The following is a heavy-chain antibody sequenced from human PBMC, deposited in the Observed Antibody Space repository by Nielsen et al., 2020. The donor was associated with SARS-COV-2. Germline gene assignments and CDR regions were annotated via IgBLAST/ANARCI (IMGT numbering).Heavy chain of an antibody. J-gene: IGHJ4*02. CDR2: ISYDGSNK. CDR3: AKDTTPAVAAPDY. V-gene: IGHV3-30*18. Sequence: GGSLRLSCAASGFTFSSYGMHWVRQAPGKGLEWVAVISYDGSNKYYADSVKGRFTISRDESKNTLYLQMNSLRAEDTALYYCAKDTTPAVAAPDYWGQGTLVTVSS. D-gene: IGHD6-19*01. CDR1: GFTFSSYG.